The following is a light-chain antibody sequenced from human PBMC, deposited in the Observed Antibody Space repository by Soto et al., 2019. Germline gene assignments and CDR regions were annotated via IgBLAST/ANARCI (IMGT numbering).Light chain of an antibody. Sequence: DIRLTQSPSSLSASVGDRVTISCRASQSINTYLMWYQQKPGKAPNLLIYGASSLQNRVPSRFSGSGSGTDISLTITGVQPEDSVTYYRQQSTISPRAFGQGTKVELK. V-gene: IGKV1-39*01. CDR3: QQSTISPRA. J-gene: IGKJ1*01. CDR2: GAS. CDR1: QSINTY.